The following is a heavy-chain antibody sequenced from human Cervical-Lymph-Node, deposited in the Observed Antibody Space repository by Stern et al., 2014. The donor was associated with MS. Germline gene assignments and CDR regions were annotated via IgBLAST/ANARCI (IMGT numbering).Heavy chain of an antibody. V-gene: IGHV4-31*03. CDR2: IYYSGST. CDR3: ARETFGSGSYFKTPYYFDS. CDR1: GASISSGGYY. Sequence: VQLVESGPGLVQPSQTLSLTCTVSGASISSGGYYWTWIRHHPGKGLEWIGYIYYSGSTYYNPSLKSRLTMSLDTSKNQFSLKLSSVTAADTAMYFCARETFGSGSYFKTPYYFDSWGQGTLVTVSS. J-gene: IGHJ4*02. D-gene: IGHD3-10*01.